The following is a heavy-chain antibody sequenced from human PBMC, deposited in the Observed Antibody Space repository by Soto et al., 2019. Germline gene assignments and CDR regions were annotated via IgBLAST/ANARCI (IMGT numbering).Heavy chain of an antibody. CDR2: IYNDGTYA. V-gene: IGHV3-74*01. Sequence: LRLSCAGSGFTFNMYWMHWVRQLPGKGPVWVARIYNDGTYADYADSVKGRFTISRDNAKDTLYLQMNDLRAEDSALYHCTRGRRPNAYGMSDHWGQGTLVTLSS. CDR1: GFTFNMYW. J-gene: IGHJ5*02. CDR3: TRGRRPNAYGMSDH. D-gene: IGHD2-21*01.